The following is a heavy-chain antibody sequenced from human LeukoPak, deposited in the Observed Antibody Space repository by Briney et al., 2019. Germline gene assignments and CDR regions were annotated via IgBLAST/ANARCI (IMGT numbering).Heavy chain of an antibody. J-gene: IGHJ4*02. V-gene: IGHV4-39*01. CDR3: ARHTLPPSSSLDY. D-gene: IGHD6-13*01. Sequence: SETLSLTCTVSGGSISSSSYYWGWIRQPPGKGLEWIGSIYYSGSTYYNPSLKSRVTISVDTSKNQFSLKLSSVTAADTAVYYCARHTLPPSSSLDYWGQGTLVTVSS. CDR2: IYYSGST. CDR1: GGSISSSSYY.